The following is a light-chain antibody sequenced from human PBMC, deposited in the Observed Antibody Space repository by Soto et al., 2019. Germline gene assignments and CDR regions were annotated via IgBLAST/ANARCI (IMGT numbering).Light chain of an antibody. CDR3: CSYKSRSPYV. V-gene: IGLV2-14*01. J-gene: IGLJ1*01. Sequence: QSALSQPASVSGSPGQSITISCTGTSSDVGAYNYVSWYQRLPGRAPKLMIYDVTNRPSGVSSRFSGSKSGNTASLSISGLQAEDEADYYCCSYKSRSPYVFGTGTKLTVL. CDR2: DVT. CDR1: SSDVGAYNY.